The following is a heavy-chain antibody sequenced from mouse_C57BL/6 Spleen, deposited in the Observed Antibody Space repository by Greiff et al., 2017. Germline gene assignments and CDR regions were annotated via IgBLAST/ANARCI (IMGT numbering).Heavy chain of an antibody. D-gene: IGHD3-2*02. Sequence: VQLQQPGAELVRPGSSVKLSCKASGYTFTSYWMHWVKQRPIQGLEWIGNIDTSDSETHYNQKFKYKATLTVDKSSSTAYMQLSSLTSEDSAVYHCARHSSGSFDYWGQGTTLTVSS. V-gene: IGHV1-52*01. CDR1: GYTFTSYW. J-gene: IGHJ2*01. CDR2: IDTSDSET. CDR3: ARHSSGSFDY.